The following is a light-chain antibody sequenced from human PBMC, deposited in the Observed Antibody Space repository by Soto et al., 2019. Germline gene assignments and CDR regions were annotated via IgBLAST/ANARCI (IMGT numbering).Light chain of an antibody. Sequence: EIVLTQSPGTLSLSPGEGATLSCRASQSVSSSYLAWYQQKPGQAPRLLIYGASSRAADIPDRFSGSGSGTDFTLTINRLEPEDFAVYYCQQYDSSPRTFGQGTKVE. J-gene: IGKJ1*01. V-gene: IGKV3-20*01. CDR2: GAS. CDR3: QQYDSSPRT. CDR1: QSVSSSY.